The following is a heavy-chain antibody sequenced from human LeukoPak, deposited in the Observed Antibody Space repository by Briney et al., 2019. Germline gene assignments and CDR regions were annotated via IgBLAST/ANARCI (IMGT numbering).Heavy chain of an antibody. CDR1: GFTFSNYW. V-gene: IGHV3-7*01. CDR3: AKYARGPLD. D-gene: IGHD6-6*01. Sequence: GGSLRLSCVASGFTFSNYWMSWVRQAPGKGLECVANIKQDGSEKNYVDSVKGRFTTSRDNAKNSLYLQMNSLRAEDTAVYYCAKYARGPLDWGQGTLVTVSS. J-gene: IGHJ4*02. CDR2: IKQDGSEK.